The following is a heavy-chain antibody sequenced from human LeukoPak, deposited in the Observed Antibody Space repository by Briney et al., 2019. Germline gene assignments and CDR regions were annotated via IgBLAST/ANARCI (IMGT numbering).Heavy chain of an antibody. V-gene: IGHV3-30*04. Sequence: PGRSLRLSCAASGFTFSSYAMHWVRQAPGKGLEWVAVISYDGSNKYYADSVKGRFTISRDNPKNSLYLQMTSLRAEATAVYYCARDYFLGSMDVWGKGTTVTISS. D-gene: IGHD3-9*01. J-gene: IGHJ6*03. CDR1: GFTFSSYA. CDR3: ARDYFLGSMDV. CDR2: ISYDGSNK.